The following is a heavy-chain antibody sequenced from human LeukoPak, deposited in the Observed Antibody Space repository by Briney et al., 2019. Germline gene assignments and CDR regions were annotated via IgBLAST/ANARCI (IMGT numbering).Heavy chain of an antibody. CDR1: GFTFSTYT. J-gene: IGHJ3*02. CDR3: AKDNYYDSGAYYYGVFDI. CDR2: MSDDGTNE. Sequence: GGSLRLSCAASGFTFSTYTMHWVRQAPGKGLEWVAVMSDDGTNEYYADSVKGRFTISRDNSKNTLSLQMNSLRAEDTAVYFCAKDNYYDSGAYYYGVFDIWGQGTMVTVSS. V-gene: IGHV3-30-3*02. D-gene: IGHD3-22*01.